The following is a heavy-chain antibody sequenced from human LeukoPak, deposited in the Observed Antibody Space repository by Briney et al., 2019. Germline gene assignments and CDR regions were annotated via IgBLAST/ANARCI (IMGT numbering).Heavy chain of an antibody. J-gene: IGHJ4*02. CDR3: ARETRDTAWRLDL. V-gene: IGHV1-2*02. D-gene: IGHD1-1*01. CDR1: GFTFSGYY. Sequence: GASVKVSCKASGFTFSGYYLHWVRQAPGQGFGWVGCINPNSGGTNFAQKFQARVTMTRDTSINTVYMELSSLGSDATTVYYCARETRDTAWRLDLWGQGTLVTVSS. CDR2: INPNSGGT.